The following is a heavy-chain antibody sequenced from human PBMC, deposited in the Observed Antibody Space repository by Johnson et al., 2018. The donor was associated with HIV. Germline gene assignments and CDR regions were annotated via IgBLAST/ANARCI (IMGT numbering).Heavy chain of an antibody. Sequence: VQLVESGGGLIQPGGSLRLSCAVSGFTVSSNYMSWVRQAPGKGLEWVSVIYSGGTTYYADSVKGRVPNSSDNSNNTLYLQMNSLRAEDTAFYYCSRGGWERNSGHGFDIWGQWTMVTVSS. CDR3: SRGGWERNSGHGFDI. V-gene: IGHV3-53*01. J-gene: IGHJ3*02. D-gene: IGHD1-26*01. CDR1: GFTVSSNY. CDR2: IYSGGTT.